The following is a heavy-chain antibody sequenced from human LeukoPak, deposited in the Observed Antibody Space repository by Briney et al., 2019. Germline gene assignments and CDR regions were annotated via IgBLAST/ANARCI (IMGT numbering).Heavy chain of an antibody. D-gene: IGHD1-26*01. CDR1: GYTFTSYY. V-gene: IGHV1-46*03. CDR3: AREGDTVGATGAFDI. Sequence: ASVKVSCKASGYTFTSYYMHWVRQAPGQGLEWMGIINPSGGSTSYAQKFQGRVTMTRDTSTSTVYMELSSLRSEDTGVYYCAREGDTVGATGAFDIWGQGTMVTVSS. CDR2: INPSGGST. J-gene: IGHJ3*02.